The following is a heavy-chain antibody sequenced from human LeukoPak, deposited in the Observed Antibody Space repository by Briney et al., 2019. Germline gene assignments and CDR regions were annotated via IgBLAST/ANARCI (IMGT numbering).Heavy chain of an antibody. V-gene: IGHV3-48*02. CDR3: ARDGVVVVAATSGGYYGMDV. D-gene: IGHD2-15*01. CDR2: ISSSSSNI. J-gene: IGHJ6*02. Sequence: PGGSLRLSCAASGFTFSSYSMNWVRQAPGKGLEWVSYISSSSSNIYYADSVKGRFTISRDNAKNSLYLQMNSLRDEDTAVYYCARDGVVVVAATSGGYYGMDVWGQGTTVTVSS. CDR1: GFTFSSYS.